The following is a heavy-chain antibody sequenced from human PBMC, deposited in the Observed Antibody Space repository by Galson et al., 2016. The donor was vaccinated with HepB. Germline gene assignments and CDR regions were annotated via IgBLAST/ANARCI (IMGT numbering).Heavy chain of an antibody. Sequence: SLRLSCAASGFTFSSYWMHRVRQAPGKGLVWVSRINSDGSSTSYADSVKGRFTISRDNAKNTLYLQMNSLRAEDTAVYYCARDRYCSGGSCYDIDYWGQGTLVTVSS. V-gene: IGHV3-74*01. D-gene: IGHD2-15*01. J-gene: IGHJ4*02. CDR2: INSDGSST. CDR1: GFTFSSYW. CDR3: ARDRYCSGGSCYDIDY.